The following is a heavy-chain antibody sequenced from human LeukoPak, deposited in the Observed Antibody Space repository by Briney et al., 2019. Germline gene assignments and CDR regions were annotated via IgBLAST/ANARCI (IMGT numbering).Heavy chain of an antibody. Sequence: ASVRVSCKTSGYTFTGYYLHWVRQAPGQGLEWMGRIDPDSGGTHYAQKFQVRVTVTRDTSITTVYMELSGLTSDDTAVYYCARVPGPYTTSRFDYWGQGTLVTVSS. CDR2: IDPDSGGT. V-gene: IGHV1-2*02. D-gene: IGHD2-2*02. CDR3: ARVPGPYTTSRFDY. J-gene: IGHJ4*02. CDR1: GYTFTGYY.